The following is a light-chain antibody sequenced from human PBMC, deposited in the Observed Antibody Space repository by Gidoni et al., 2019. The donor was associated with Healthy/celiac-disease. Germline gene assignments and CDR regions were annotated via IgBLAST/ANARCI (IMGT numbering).Light chain of an antibody. J-gene: IGKJ5*01. V-gene: IGKV2-28*01. CDR1: QSLLHSNGYNY. CDR3: MQALQTPLT. Sequence: DIVMTQSPLSLPVTPGEPASISCRSSQSLLHSNGYNYLDWYLQKPGQSPQLLIYLGSNRASGVPDRFSGSGSGTDFTLKISSVEAEDFGVYYCMQALQTPLTFGQGTRLEIK. CDR2: LGS.